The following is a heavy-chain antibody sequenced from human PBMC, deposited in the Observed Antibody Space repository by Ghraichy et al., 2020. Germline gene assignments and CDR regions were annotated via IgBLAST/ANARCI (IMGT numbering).Heavy chain of an antibody. Sequence: SETLSLTCTVSGGSISSSSYYWGWIRQPPGKGLEWIGSIYYSGSTYYNPSLKSRVTISVDTSKNQFSLKLSSVTAADTAVYYCARQGSASSGWYVFDYWGQGTLVTVSS. V-gene: IGHV4-39*01. D-gene: IGHD6-19*01. J-gene: IGHJ4*02. CDR2: IYYSGST. CDR3: ARQGSASSGWYVFDY. CDR1: GGSISSSSYY.